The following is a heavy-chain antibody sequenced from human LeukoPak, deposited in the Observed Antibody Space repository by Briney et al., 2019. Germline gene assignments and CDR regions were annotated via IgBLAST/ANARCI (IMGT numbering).Heavy chain of an antibody. D-gene: IGHD2-21*02. CDR1: GYTFSGHY. J-gene: IGHJ5*02. Sequence: ASVNVSCKASGYTFSGHYMHWVRQAPGQGLEWMGWINPNTGRTEYAQKFQGRVTMTRDTSISTAYMDLSRLRSDDTAVYYCARDAELAYCGGDCYSGWFDPWGQGTLVTVSS. CDR2: INPNTGRT. V-gene: IGHV1-2*02. CDR3: ARDAELAYCGGDCYSGWFDP.